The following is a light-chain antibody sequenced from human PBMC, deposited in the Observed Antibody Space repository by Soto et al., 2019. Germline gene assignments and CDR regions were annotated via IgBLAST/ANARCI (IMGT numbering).Light chain of an antibody. Sequence: DIVMTQSPDSLAVSLGERATINCKSSQSLLDSASTKNYLAWYQQKSGQSPKLLIYWASTHYSGVPGRFSGSGSGTDLTLTISRLQAEAVEVYYCQQYYDTPVTCDGGTKVEFK. CDR1: QSLLDSASTKNY. V-gene: IGKV4-1*01. J-gene: IGKJ4*01. CDR2: WAS. CDR3: QQYYDTPVT.